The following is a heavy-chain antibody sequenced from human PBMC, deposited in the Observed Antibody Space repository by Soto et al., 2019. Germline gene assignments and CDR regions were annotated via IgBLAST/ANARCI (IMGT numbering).Heavy chain of an antibody. CDR2: VSSDGINE. CDR3: SKGNGGIKWSLYSYGRDV. Sequence: PGGSLRLSCAASGFTFSHYAMYWVRQAPGKGLEWVAVVSSDGINEYSADSVKGRFTISRDNSKNTLYLQMDSLRDEDTAVYYCSKGNGGIKWSLYSYGRDVWGQRTTVAV. J-gene: IGHJ6*02. CDR1: GFTFSHYA. D-gene: IGHD2-8*01. V-gene: IGHV3-30*18.